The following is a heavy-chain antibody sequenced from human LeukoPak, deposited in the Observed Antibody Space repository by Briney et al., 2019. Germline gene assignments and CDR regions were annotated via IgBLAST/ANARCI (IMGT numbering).Heavy chain of an antibody. CDR1: GFTFSSYS. D-gene: IGHD2-15*01. CDR3: TRHQGAGGSGVDY. V-gene: IGHV3-21*04. Sequence: GGSLRLSCAASGFTFSSYSMNWVRQAPGKGLEWVSSISSSSSYIYYADSVKGRFTISRDNAKNSLYLQMNSLEAEDTAVYYCTRHQGAGGSGVDYWGQGTLVTVSS. CDR2: ISSSSSYI. J-gene: IGHJ4*02.